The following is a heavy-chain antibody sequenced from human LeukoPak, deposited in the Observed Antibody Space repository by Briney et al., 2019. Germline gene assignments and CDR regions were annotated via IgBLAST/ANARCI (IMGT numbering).Heavy chain of an antibody. D-gene: IGHD3-22*01. V-gene: IGHV4-39*07. Sequence: SATLSLTCTVSGGSISSSSYYWGWIRQPPGRGLEWIGSIYYSGSTYYNPSLKSRVTISVDTSKNQFSLKLSSVTAADTAVYYCARDLYDSSGYFNYWGQGTLVTVSS. CDR3: ARDLYDSSGYFNY. CDR2: IYYSGST. CDR1: GGSISSSSYY. J-gene: IGHJ4*02.